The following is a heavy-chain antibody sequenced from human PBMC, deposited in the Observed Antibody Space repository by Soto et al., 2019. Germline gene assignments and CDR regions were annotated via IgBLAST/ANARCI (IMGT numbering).Heavy chain of an antibody. Sequence: SETLSLTCTFSGGSISSYYWSWIRQPPGKGLEWIGYIYYSGSTNYNPSLKSRVTISVDTSKNQFSLKLSSVTAADTAVYYCARLPGGDYYHYYGMDVWGQGTTVTVSS. CDR1: GGSISSYY. CDR3: ARLPGGDYYHYYGMDV. J-gene: IGHJ6*02. V-gene: IGHV4-59*12. CDR2: IYYSGST. D-gene: IGHD3-16*01.